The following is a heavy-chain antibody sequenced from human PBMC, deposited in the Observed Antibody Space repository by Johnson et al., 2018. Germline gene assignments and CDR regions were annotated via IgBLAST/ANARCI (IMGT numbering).Heavy chain of an antibody. CDR2: INSDGSA. V-gene: IGHV4-39*07. CDR1: GGSISSSDYY. CDR3: ARDRSGEWELPLVFDW. J-gene: IGHJ4*02. Sequence: QVQLQESGPGLVKXSETXSLXCSVSGGSISSSDYYWGWIRQPPGKGLEWIGSINSDGSAYYNPSLQSRVTISGDTSKNQFSLKLNSVTAAETAVYYCARDRSGEWELPLVFDWWGQGTLVTVSS. D-gene: IGHD1-26*01.